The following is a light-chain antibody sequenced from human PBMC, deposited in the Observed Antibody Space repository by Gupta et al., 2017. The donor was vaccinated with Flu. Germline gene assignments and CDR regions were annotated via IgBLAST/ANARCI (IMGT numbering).Light chain of an antibody. CDR3: CSYAGSSTLI. Sequence: QSALTQPRSVSGSPGQSVTISCTGSNSDIGGYNYVSWYQHYPGKAPKLLIYDVTARPSGVPDRFSGSKSGNTASLTISGGQAEDEADYYCCSYAGSSTLIFGGGTKLTVL. CDR1: NSDIGGYNY. V-gene: IGLV2-11*01. J-gene: IGLJ2*01. CDR2: DVT.